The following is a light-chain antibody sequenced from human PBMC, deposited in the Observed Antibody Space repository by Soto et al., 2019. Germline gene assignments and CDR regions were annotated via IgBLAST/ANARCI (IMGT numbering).Light chain of an antibody. CDR3: QEYDYLPLT. Sequence: QLIQTQSSLSASVGDRFTIACRARQAISSYLAWYQQKPGQXPKXXIYGASTLQSGVPSRFSGHESGTDYTITISSLQAEDGATYYGQEYDYLPLTFGQGTRLEI. V-gene: IGKV1-9*01. J-gene: IGKJ5*01. CDR1: QAISSY. CDR2: GAS.